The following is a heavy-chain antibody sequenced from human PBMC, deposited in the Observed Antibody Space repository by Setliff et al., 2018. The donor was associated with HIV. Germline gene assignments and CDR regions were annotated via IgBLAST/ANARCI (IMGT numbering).Heavy chain of an antibody. CDR1: GYTSTAYY. D-gene: IGHD3-3*01. J-gene: IGHJ4*02. V-gene: IGHV1-2*02. Sequence: ASVKVSCKAYGYTSTAYYMHWVRQAPGQGLEWMGWINPNSGGTNYAQKFRGRVTMTRDTPINTAHMYLRSLRSDDTAIYFCARGTDFWSGSSNFDYWGQGTQVTVSS. CDR3: ARGTDFWSGSSNFDY. CDR2: INPNSGGT.